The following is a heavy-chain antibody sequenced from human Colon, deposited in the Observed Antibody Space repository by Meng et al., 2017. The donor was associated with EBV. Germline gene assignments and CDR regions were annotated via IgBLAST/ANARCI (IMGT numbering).Heavy chain of an antibody. CDR1: GGSFSDSY. CDR2: INHVGST. Sequence: QLPLQQWGAGLFKPSEPLSLTCTVYGGSFSDSYWTWIRQPPGKGLEWIGEINHVGSTTYNPSLKSRVTISVDTSKNRFSLKLSSVTAADAAVYYCASSDCSGGTCYLDCWGQGTLVTVSS. J-gene: IGHJ4*02. V-gene: IGHV4-34*01. D-gene: IGHD2-15*01. CDR3: ASSDCSGGTCYLDC.